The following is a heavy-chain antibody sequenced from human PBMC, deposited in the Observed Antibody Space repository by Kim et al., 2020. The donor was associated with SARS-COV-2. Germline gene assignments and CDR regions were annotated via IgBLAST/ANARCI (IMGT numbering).Heavy chain of an antibody. V-gene: IGHV3-30*18. CDR1: GFSFRMYG. J-gene: IGHJ3*01. CDR2: ISYDESNP. Sequence: GGSLRLSCEASGFSFRMYGMHWVRQAPGKGLEWVAAISYDESNPKYADSVKGRLSISRDNSSNTLYLQMRRLRAEDTAVYFCAKARRRVPDV. D-gene: IGHD3-10*01. CDR3: AKARRRVPDV.